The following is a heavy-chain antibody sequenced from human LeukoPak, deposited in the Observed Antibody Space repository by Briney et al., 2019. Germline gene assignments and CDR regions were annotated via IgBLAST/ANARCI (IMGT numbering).Heavy chain of an antibody. CDR3: ASTSGYCSGGNCYSAFDY. D-gene: IGHD2-15*01. J-gene: IGHJ4*02. CDR2: IYYRGGT. V-gene: IGHV4-59*02. Sequence: SETQSLTCTVSGGSVSTYYWNWIRQPPGKGLEWIGYIYYRGGTNYKPSLNSGLTISVDTSNNQSALKLSSVTAADTAVYYCASTSGYCSGGNCYSAFDYWGQGTLATVSS. CDR1: GGSVSTYY.